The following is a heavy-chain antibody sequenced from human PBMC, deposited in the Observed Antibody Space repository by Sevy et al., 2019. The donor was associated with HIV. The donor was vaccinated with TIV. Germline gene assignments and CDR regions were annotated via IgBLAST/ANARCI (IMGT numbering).Heavy chain of an antibody. CDR3: ARDQNDYAGNLRTGWFDP. J-gene: IGHJ5*02. D-gene: IGHD4-17*01. CDR1: GFTFSSYA. Sequence: RGYLRLSCAASGFTFSSYAMHWVRQAPGKGLERVAVISYDGSNKYYADSVKGRFTISRDNSKNTLSLQVKSLRTEDTDVHYCARDQNDYAGNLRTGWFDPWGQGTLVPVSS. V-gene: IGHV3-30-3*01. CDR2: ISYDGSNK.